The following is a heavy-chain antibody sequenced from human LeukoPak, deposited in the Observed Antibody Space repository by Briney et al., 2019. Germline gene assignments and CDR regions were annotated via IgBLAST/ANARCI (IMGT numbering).Heavy chain of an antibody. V-gene: IGHV3-23*01. Sequence: GGSLRLSCAASGFTFSDYAMSWVRQAPGKGLEWVSPISNSGGNTHYADSVKGRFTISRDNSKNTLYLQMNSLRAEDTAVYYCAKGSSYGSRAAFDYWGQGTLVTVSS. CDR1: GFTFSDYA. J-gene: IGHJ4*02. CDR2: ISNSGGNT. D-gene: IGHD3-10*01. CDR3: AKGSSYGSRAAFDY.